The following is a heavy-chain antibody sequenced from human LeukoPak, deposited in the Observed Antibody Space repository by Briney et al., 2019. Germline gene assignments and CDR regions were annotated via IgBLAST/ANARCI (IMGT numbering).Heavy chain of an antibody. CDR1: GFTFSSDA. CDR3: AKGTYYGHLFDY. D-gene: IGHD4-17*01. V-gene: IGHV3-23*01. J-gene: IGHJ4*02. CDR2: SSGSGGST. Sequence: GGSPRLSWAAAGFTFSSDAMSWARQAPGKGLEWVSASSGSGGSTYYADSVKGRFTISRDNSKNTLYLQMNSLRAEDTAVYYCAKGTYYGHLFDYWGQGTLVPVSS.